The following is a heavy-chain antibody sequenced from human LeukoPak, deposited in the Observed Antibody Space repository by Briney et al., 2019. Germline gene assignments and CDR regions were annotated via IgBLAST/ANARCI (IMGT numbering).Heavy chain of an antibody. CDR1: GFTFSRYW. Sequence: GGSLRLSCAASGFTFSRYWMSWVRQAPGRGLEWVANIKQDGSEKYYVDSVKGRFTISRDNAKNSLYLQMSSLRAEDTAVYYCARGLSGDTFYFDYGGQGTLVTVSS. CDR3: ARGLSGDTFYFDY. CDR2: IKQDGSEK. J-gene: IGHJ4*02. D-gene: IGHD1-26*01. V-gene: IGHV3-7*01.